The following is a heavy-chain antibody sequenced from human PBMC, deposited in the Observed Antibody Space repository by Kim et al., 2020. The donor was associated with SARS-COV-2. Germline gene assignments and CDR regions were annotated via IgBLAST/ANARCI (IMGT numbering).Heavy chain of an antibody. Sequence: GGSLRLSCAASGFTFSSYWMSWVRQAPGKGLEWVANIKQDGSEKYYVDSVKGRFTISRDNAKNSLYLQMNSLRAEDTAVYYCAKPPDSSAMGYWYFDLWGRGTLVTVSS. J-gene: IGHJ2*01. D-gene: IGHD3-22*01. V-gene: IGHV3-7*03. CDR2: IKQDGSEK. CDR3: AKPPDSSAMGYWYFDL. CDR1: GFTFSSYW.